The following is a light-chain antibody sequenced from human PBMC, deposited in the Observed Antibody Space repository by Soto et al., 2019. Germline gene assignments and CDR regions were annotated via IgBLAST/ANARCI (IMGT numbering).Light chain of an antibody. J-gene: IGKJ1*01. CDR3: QHYNSYSEA. Sequence: DIQMTQSPSTLSASVGDRVTITCRASQSISSWLAWYQQKPGKAPKLLIYKASTLKSGVPSRFSGSGSGTEFTLTISSPQPDDFATYYCQHYNSYSEAFGQGTKGDIK. V-gene: IGKV1-5*03. CDR2: KAS. CDR1: QSISSW.